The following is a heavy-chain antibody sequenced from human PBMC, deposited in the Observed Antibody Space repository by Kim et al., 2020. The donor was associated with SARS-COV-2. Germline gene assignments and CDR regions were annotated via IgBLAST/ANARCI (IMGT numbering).Heavy chain of an antibody. V-gene: IGHV3-49*03. CDR2: IRSKAYGGTT. Sequence: GGSLRLSCTASGFTFGDYAMSWFRQAPGKGLEWVGFIRSKAYGGTTEYAASVKGRFTISRDDSKSIAYLQMNSLKTEDTAVYYCTRGRIAAAGTRYYYGMDVWGQGTTVTVSS. CDR3: TRGRIAAAGTRYYYGMDV. D-gene: IGHD6-13*01. J-gene: IGHJ6*02. CDR1: GFTFGDYA.